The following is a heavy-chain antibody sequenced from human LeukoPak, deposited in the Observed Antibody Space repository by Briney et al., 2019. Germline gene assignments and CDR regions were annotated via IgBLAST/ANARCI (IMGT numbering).Heavy chain of an antibody. V-gene: IGHV4-4*02. CDR1: GGSISNTNW. CDR3: ARPYSGGWYGAFNI. D-gene: IGHD6-19*01. CDR2: VSLAGQT. J-gene: IGHJ3*02. Sequence: SETLSLTCDVSGGSISNTNWWSWVRQPPGQGLEWIGEVSLAGQTNYNPSLNGRVTMSLDESSNQLSLKLTSVIAADTAVYYCARPYSGGWYGAFNIWGQGTMVTVSS.